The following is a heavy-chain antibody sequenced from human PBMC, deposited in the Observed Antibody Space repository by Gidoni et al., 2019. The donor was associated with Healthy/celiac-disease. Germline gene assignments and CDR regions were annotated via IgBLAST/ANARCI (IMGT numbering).Heavy chain of an antibody. J-gene: IGHJ6*02. CDR3: ARGPEGVYYGMDV. CDR2: IYYSGST. V-gene: IGHV4-59*01. CDR1: GGSISSYY. Sequence: QVQLQESGPGLVKPSETLSLTCTVPGGSISSYYWSWIRQPPGKGLEWIGYIYYSGSTNYNPSLKSRVTISVDTSKNQFSLKLSSVTAADTAVYYCARGPEGVYYGMDVWGQGTTVTVSS. D-gene: IGHD3-16*01.